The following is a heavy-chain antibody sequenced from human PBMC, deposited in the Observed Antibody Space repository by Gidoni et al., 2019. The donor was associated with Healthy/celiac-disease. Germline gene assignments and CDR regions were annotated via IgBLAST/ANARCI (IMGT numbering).Heavy chain of an antibody. CDR3: AREGGNYYDSSGYYSNWFDP. CDR2: IIPILGIA. J-gene: IGHJ5*02. Sequence: QVQLVQSGAEVKQPGSSVKVSCKASGGTFSSYAISWVRQAPGQGLEWMGRIIPILGIANYAQKFQGRVTITADKSTSTAYMELSSLRSEDTAVYYCAREGGNYYDSSGYYSNWFDPWGQGTLVTVSS. V-gene: IGHV1-69*04. CDR1: GGTFSSYA. D-gene: IGHD3-22*01.